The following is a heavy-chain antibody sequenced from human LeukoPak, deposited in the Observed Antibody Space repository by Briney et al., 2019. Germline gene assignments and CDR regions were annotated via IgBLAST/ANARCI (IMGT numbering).Heavy chain of an antibody. CDR1: GFTFSSYG. CDR3: ARVLRYCSGGNCYSGGLGYMDV. CDR2: ISGSGGST. J-gene: IGHJ6*03. D-gene: IGHD2-15*01. V-gene: IGHV3-23*01. Sequence: GGTLRLSCAASGFTFSSYGMSWVRQAPGKGLEWVSAISGSGGSTYYADSVKGRFTISRDNSKDTLYLQMNSLRAEDTAVYYCARVLRYCSGGNCYSGGLGYMDVWGKGTTVTISS.